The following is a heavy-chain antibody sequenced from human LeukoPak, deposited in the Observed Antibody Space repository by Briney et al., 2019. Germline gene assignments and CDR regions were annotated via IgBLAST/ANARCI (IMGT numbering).Heavy chain of an antibody. CDR2: INYSGST. J-gene: IGHJ6*03. CDR1: GGSISSYY. D-gene: IGHD3-3*01. Sequence: SETLSLTCTVSGGSISSYYWSWIRQPPGKGLEWIGYINYSGSTSYNPSLKSRVTISVDTSKNQFSLKLSSVTAADTAVYYCARASSGVTIFGVVHYNYYYMDVWGKGTTVTVSS. V-gene: IGHV4-59*12. CDR3: ARASSGVTIFGVVHYNYYYMDV.